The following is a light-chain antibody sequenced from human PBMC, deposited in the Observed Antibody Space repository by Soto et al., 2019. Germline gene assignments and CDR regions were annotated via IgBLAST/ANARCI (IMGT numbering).Light chain of an antibody. CDR2: GAS. CDR3: QHHNSYSQT. V-gene: IGKV1-5*01. CDR1: QSIRHY. Sequence: DIQMTQSPPTLSASVGDRVTITCRASQSIRHYLAWYQQMPGKAPKLLIYGASTLQSGVPSRFSGSGSGTEFTRTISSRQPDDFGTYFCQHHNSYSQTFGQGTKVEIK. J-gene: IGKJ1*01.